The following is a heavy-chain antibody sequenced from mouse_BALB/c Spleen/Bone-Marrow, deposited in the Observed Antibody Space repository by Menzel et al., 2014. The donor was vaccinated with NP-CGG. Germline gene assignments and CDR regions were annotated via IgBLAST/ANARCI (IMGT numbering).Heavy chain of an antibody. CDR3: ARDLDGTGVFDY. CDR2: ISNLAYSI. V-gene: IGHV5-15*02. Sequence: EVQRVESGGGLVQTGGSRKLSCAASGFTFSDYGMAWVRQAPGKGPEWVAFISNLAYSISYADTVTGRFTISRENVKNTLYLEMSSQRSEDTAMYCCARDLDGTGVFDYWGQGTTLTVSS. J-gene: IGHJ2*01. D-gene: IGHD4-1*01. CDR1: GFTFSDYG.